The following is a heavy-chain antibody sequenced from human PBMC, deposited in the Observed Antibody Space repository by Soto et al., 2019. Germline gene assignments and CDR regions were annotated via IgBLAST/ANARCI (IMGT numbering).Heavy chain of an antibody. D-gene: IGHD4-17*01. Sequence: GGSLRLSCAASGFSISTYWMGWVRQFPGKGLEWVANIKYDDSEKPYMDSVEGRFTISRDNSKNTLYLQMNSLRADDTAVYYCAKEPKTVAGGMAVWGQGTTVTVSS. CDR2: IKYDDSEK. V-gene: IGHV3-7*05. J-gene: IGHJ6*02. CDR1: GFSISTYW. CDR3: AKEPKTVAGGMAV.